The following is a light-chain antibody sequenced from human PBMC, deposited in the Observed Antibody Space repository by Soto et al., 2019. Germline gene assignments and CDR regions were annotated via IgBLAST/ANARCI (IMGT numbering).Light chain of an antibody. Sequence: DIQMTQSPSSVSASVGDRVTITCRASQGITSWLAWYQQKPGKALKLLIYRASNLQSGVPSRFSGSGSGTEFTLTISGLQPRDFATYYCQQTTTFPLTCGGGTEVEIK. CDR2: RAS. CDR3: QQTTTFPLT. V-gene: IGKV1-12*01. CDR1: QGITSW. J-gene: IGKJ4*01.